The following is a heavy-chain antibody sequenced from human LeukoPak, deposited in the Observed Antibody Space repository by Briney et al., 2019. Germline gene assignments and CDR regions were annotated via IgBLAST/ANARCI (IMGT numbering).Heavy chain of an antibody. CDR1: GFTVSSNY. CDR3: ARAYRDYYDSSGYFIDY. CDR2: IYSGGST. V-gene: IGHV3-66*01. D-gene: IGHD3-22*01. Sequence: GGSLRLSCAASGFTVSSNYMSWVRQAPGKGLEWVSVIYSGGSTYYADSVKGRFTISRDNSKNTLYLQMNSLRAEDTAVYYCARAYRDYYDSSGYFIDYWGQGTLVTVSS. J-gene: IGHJ4*02.